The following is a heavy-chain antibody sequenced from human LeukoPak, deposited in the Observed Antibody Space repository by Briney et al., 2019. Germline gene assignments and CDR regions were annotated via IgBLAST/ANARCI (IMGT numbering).Heavy chain of an antibody. CDR1: GFTVSSSY. V-gene: IGHV3-66*01. CDR3: ARSEGTGFIYYGMDV. D-gene: IGHD3/OR15-3a*01. J-gene: IGHJ6*02. Sequence: PGGSLRLSCAASGFTVSSSYMSWVRQAPGKGLEWVSVIYSGGSTVYADSVKGRFTISRDNSKNTVYLQMNSLRAEDTAVYYCARSEGTGFIYYGMDVWGQGTTVTVSS. CDR2: IYSGGST.